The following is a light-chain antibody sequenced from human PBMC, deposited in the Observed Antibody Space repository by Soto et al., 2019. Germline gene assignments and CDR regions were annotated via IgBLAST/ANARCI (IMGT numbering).Light chain of an antibody. J-gene: IGLJ2*01. CDR3: LLSYSAIGV. CDR2: DTR. Sequence: QAVVTQEPSLTVSPGGTVTLTCGSSTGAVTSGHYPDWFQQKPGQAPRTLIFDTRHKHSHTPARFSGSLLGGKAALTLSGAQPEDEADYYCLLSYSAIGVFGGGTKLTVL. CDR1: TGAVTSGHY. V-gene: IGLV7-46*01.